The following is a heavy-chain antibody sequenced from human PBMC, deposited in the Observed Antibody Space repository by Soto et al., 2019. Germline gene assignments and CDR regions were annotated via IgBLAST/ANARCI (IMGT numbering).Heavy chain of an antibody. J-gene: IGHJ4*02. CDR1: GYSFSSFG. D-gene: IGHD2-15*01. V-gene: IGHV1-18*01. Sequence: ASVKVSCKASGYSFSSFGISWVRQAPGQGLEWVGWASVPSGDTSSAQNFQGRVTVTTDTSTSTAYMEVGSLRSDDTAVYYCARTCRSGGSCYLEYWGEGTLVTVS. CDR3: ARTCRSGGSCYLEY. CDR2: ASVPSGDT.